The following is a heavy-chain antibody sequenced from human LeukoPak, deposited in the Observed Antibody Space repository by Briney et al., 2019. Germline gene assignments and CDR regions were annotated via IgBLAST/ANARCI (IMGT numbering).Heavy chain of an antibody. D-gene: IGHD3-10*01. J-gene: IGHJ4*02. V-gene: IGHV3-30*02. CDR3: MGYYYGSGGLSYFDY. Sequence: QAGGSLRLSCAASGFTFGSYAMHWVRQAPGKGLGWVAFIRYDGSNKYYADSVKGRFTTSRDNSKNTLYLQMNSLRAEDTAVYYCMGYYYGSGGLSYFDYWGQGTLVTVSS. CDR2: IRYDGSNK. CDR1: GFTFGSYA.